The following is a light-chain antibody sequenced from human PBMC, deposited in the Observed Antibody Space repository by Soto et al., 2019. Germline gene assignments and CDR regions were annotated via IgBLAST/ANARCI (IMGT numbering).Light chain of an antibody. J-gene: IGLJ2*01. CDR1: SSDVGYYNY. Sequence: QSVLTQPPSASGSPGQSVTISCTGTSSDVGYYNYVSWYQQHPGRAPKLIIYEVNKRPSGVPDRFSGSKSGNTASLTVSGLQADDEDEYYCTSYAVRKNVVFGGGTKLTVL. CDR2: EVN. CDR3: TSYAVRKNVV. V-gene: IGLV2-8*01.